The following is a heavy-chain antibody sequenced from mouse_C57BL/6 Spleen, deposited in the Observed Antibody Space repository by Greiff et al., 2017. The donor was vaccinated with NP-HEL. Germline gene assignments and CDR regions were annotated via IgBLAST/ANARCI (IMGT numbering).Heavy chain of an antibody. D-gene: IGHD2-14*01. CDR1: GYTFTSYT. V-gene: IGHV1-4*01. CDR2: INPSSGYT. CDR3: AREGVRYWYFDV. Sequence: VKLMESGAELARPGASVKMSCKASGYTFTSYTMHWVKQRPGQGLEWIGYINPSSGYTKYNQKFKDKATLTADKSSSTAYMQLSSLTSEDSAVYYCAREGVRYWYFDVWGTGTTVTVSS. J-gene: IGHJ1*03.